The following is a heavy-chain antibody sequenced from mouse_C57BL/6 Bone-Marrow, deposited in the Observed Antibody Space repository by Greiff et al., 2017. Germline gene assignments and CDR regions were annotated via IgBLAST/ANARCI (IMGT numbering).Heavy chain of an antibody. D-gene: IGHD1-1*01. V-gene: IGHV5-16*01. Sequence: EVKVVESEGGLVQPGSSMKLSCTASGFTFSDYYMAWVRQVPEKGLEWVANINYDGSSTYYLDSLKSRFIISRDNAKNILYLQMSSLTSEDTATYYCAREEGSSSLAYWGQGTLVTVSA. CDR1: GFTFSDYY. J-gene: IGHJ3*01. CDR3: AREEGSSSLAY. CDR2: INYDGSST.